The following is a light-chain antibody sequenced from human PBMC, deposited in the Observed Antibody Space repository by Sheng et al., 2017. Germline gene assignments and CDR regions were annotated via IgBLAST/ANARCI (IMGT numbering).Light chain of an antibody. CDR2: EVS. CDR3: SSYAGINNCV. Sequence: QSALTQPPSASGSPGQSVTISCTGTSSDVGGYNYVSWYQQHPGKAPKVIIYEVSKRPSGVPDRFSGSKSGNTASLTVSGLQAEDEADYYCSSYAGINNCVFGTGTKVTVL. V-gene: IGLV2-8*01. J-gene: IGLJ1*01. CDR1: SSDVGGYNY.